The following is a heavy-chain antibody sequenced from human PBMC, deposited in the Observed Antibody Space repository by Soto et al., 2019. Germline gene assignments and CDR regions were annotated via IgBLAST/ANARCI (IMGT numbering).Heavy chain of an antibody. CDR3: ARARGDCSSTSCYPQLFDP. D-gene: IGHD2-2*01. CDR1: VVSISSGDYY. V-gene: IGHV4-30-4*08. J-gene: IGHJ5*02. CDR2: IYYSVST. Sequence: QVQLQESGPGLVKPSQTLSLTCTVSVVSISSGDYYWSWIRQPPGKGLDGIEYIYYSVSTYYNPSLKSRVSIDVGSAKNQYALKLSSVTDASTAVYYCARARGDCSSTSCYPQLFDPWGQGTLVTVSS.